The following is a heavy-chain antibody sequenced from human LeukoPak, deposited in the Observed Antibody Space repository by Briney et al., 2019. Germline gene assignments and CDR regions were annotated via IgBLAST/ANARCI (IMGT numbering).Heavy chain of an antibody. D-gene: IGHD6-13*01. Sequence: SETLSLTCAVYGGSFSGYYWSWIRQPPGKGLEWIGEINHSGSTNNNPSLKSRVTISVDTSKNQFSLKLSSVTAADTAVYYCARDSIAAAGFDYWGQGTLVTVSS. CDR1: GGSFSGYY. CDR3: ARDSIAAAGFDY. V-gene: IGHV4-34*01. CDR2: INHSGST. J-gene: IGHJ4*02.